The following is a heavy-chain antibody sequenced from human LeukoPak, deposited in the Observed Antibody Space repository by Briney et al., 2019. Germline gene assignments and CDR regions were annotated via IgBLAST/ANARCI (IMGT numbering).Heavy chain of an antibody. CDR2: MNPNSGNT. CDR3: ARGPRPREYSSGWYGY. Sequence: ASVKVSCKASGYTFTSYDINWVLQATGHGLEWMGWMNPNSGNTGYAQKFQGRVTMTRNTSISTAYMELSSLRSEDTAVYYCARGPRPREYSSGWYGYWGQGTLVTVSS. CDR1: GYTFTSYD. J-gene: IGHJ4*02. D-gene: IGHD6-19*01. V-gene: IGHV1-8*01.